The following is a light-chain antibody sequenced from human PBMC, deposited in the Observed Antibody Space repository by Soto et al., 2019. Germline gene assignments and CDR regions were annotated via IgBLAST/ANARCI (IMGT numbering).Light chain of an antibody. CDR3: QQSYSTPWT. Sequence: DVQMTQFPSSLSASVGDRVTITCRASQSISRYLSWYQHKPGKAPKFLIYAASSFQRGVPSRFSGSGSVTEFNLTISSLQPEYFAIYYCQQSYSTPWTFGQGTKVEIK. CDR1: QSISRY. CDR2: AAS. V-gene: IGKV1-39*01. J-gene: IGKJ1*01.